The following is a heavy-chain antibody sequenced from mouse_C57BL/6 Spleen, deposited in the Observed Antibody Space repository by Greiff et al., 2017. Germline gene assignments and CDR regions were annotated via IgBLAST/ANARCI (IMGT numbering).Heavy chain of an antibody. D-gene: IGHD1-1*01. Sequence: VQLQQSGAELVRPGTSVKVSCKASGYAFTNYLIEWVKQRPGQGLEWIGVINPGSGGTNYNEKFKGKATLTADKSSSTAYMQLSSLTSEDSAVYLCARGDYYGRDWGQGTTLTVSS. CDR2: INPGSGGT. J-gene: IGHJ2*01. V-gene: IGHV1-54*01. CDR3: ARGDYYGRD. CDR1: GYAFTNYL.